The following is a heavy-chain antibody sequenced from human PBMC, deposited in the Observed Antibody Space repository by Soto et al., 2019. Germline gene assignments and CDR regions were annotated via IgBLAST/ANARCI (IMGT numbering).Heavy chain of an antibody. CDR2: VYYGGST. CDR1: GGSFSGYY. D-gene: IGHD3-22*01. Sequence: SETLSLTCAVYGGSFSGYYWSWIRQPPGKGLEWIGNVYYGGSTYYNPSLKSRVTISVETSKSQFSLKLSSVTAADTAVYYCAGGDYYHSSGYYFYYYTMDVWGQGTTVTVSS. V-gene: IGHV4-34*01. J-gene: IGHJ6*02. CDR3: AGGDYYHSSGYYFYYYTMDV.